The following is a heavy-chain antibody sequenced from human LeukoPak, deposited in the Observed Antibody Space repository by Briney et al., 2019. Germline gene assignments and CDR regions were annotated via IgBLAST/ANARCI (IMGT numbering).Heavy chain of an antibody. CDR2: ISSSSSYI. Sequence: GGSLRLSCAASGFTFSSYSMNWVRQAPGKGLEWVSSISSSSSYIYYADSAKGRFTISRDNAKNSLYLQMNSLRAEDTAVYYCAFSSSWSNDAFDIWGQGTMVTVSS. D-gene: IGHD6-13*01. CDR3: AFSSSWSNDAFDI. CDR1: GFTFSSYS. V-gene: IGHV3-21*01. J-gene: IGHJ3*02.